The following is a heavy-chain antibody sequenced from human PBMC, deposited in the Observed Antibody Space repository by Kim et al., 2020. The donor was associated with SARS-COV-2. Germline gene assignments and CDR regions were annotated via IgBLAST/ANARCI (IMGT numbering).Heavy chain of an antibody. CDR2: ISSSSSYI. CDR3: ARGGMVRGVITDY. CDR1: GFTFSSYS. D-gene: IGHD3-10*01. V-gene: IGHV3-21*01. J-gene: IGHJ4*02. Sequence: GGSLRLSCAASGFTFSSYSMNWVRQAPGKGLEWVSSISSSSSYIYYADSVKGRFTISRDNAKNSLYLQMNSLRAEDTAVYYCARGGMVRGVITDYWGQGTRVTVSA.